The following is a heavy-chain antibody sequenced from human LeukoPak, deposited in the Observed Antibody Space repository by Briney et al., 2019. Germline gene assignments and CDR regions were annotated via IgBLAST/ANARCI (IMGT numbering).Heavy chain of an antibody. D-gene: IGHD5-18*01. V-gene: IGHV3-30*04. CDR2: ISYDGSNT. CDR1: GFTFSTYA. J-gene: IGHJ4*02. Sequence: GRSLRLSCAASGFTFSTYAMHWVRQAPGKGLEWMAVISYDGSNTYYADSVKGRFTISRDNSKNTLYLQMNSLRAEDTAVYYCARDPGPSIQLWFDYWGQGTLVTVSS. CDR3: ARDPGPSIQLWFDY.